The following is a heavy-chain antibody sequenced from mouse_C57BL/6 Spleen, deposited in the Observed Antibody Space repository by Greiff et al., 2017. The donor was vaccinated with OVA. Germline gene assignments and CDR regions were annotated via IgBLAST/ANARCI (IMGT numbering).Heavy chain of an antibody. V-gene: IGHV1-42*01. D-gene: IGHD3-1*01. J-gene: IGHJ2*01. Sequence: EVKVVESGPELVKPGASVKISCKASGYSFTGYYMNWVKQSPEKSLEWIGEINPSTGGTTYNQKFKAKATLTVDKSSSTAYMQLKSLTSEDSAVYYCARGGYVPFDYWGQGTTLTVSS. CDR2: INPSTGGT. CDR1: GYSFTGYY. CDR3: ARGGYVPFDY.